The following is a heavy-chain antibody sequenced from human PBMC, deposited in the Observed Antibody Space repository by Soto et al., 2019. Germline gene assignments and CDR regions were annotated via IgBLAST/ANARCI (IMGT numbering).Heavy chain of an antibody. V-gene: IGHV3-33*01. Sequence: GGSLRLSCAASGFTFSSYGMHWVSQAPDKGLEWVAVIWYDGSNKYYADSVKGRFTISRDNSKNTLYLQMNSLRAEDTAVYYCARDLDSSGYRGYYYYGMDVWGQGTTVTVSS. CDR2: IWYDGSNK. D-gene: IGHD3-22*01. J-gene: IGHJ6*02. CDR1: GFTFSSYG. CDR3: ARDLDSSGYRGYYYYGMDV.